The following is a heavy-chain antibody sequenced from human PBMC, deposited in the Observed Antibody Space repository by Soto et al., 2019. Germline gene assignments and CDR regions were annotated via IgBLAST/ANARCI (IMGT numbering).Heavy chain of an antibody. D-gene: IGHD7-27*01. Sequence: PSETLSLTCTVSGGSVSSGSYHWSWIRQTPGXGLEXXXFXNXXXTXXXXPSLMSRVTISADTSKNQFSLKMTSVTSADTAVYYCARVGWGGDSWGQGTLVTVSS. V-gene: IGHV4-61*01. CDR1: GGSVSSGSYH. CDR3: ARVGWGGDS. CDR2: XNXXXTX. J-gene: IGHJ4*02.